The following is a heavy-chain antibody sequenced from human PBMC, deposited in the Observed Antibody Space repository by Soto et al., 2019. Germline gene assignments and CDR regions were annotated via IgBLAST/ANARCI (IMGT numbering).Heavy chain of an antibody. J-gene: IGHJ6*02. D-gene: IGHD2-15*01. Sequence: EVQLVESGGGFIQPGGSLRLSCAASGLPISNAWMNWVRQAPGKGLEWVGRIKTKTEGGPTDYAAAVKGRFTVSRDDSKYMLYLQIDSLKTEDTAVYYCTTGSVEGVWGQGTTVTVSS. V-gene: IGHV3-15*07. CDR3: TTGSVEGV. CDR1: GLPISNAW. CDR2: IKTKTEGGPT.